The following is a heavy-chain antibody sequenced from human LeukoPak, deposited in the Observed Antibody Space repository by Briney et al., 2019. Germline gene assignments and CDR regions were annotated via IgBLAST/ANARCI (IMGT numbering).Heavy chain of an antibody. CDR1: GFPFTSDW. D-gene: IGHD1-26*01. Sequence: GGSLRLSCAASGFPFTSDWMHWVRQAPGKGLVWVSRINSDGSTTTDADSVKGRFTISRDNAKNTLYLQMNSLRAEDTAVYYCAREYSGSYRFDYWGQGTLVTVSS. CDR2: INSDGSTT. J-gene: IGHJ4*02. V-gene: IGHV3-74*01. CDR3: AREYSGSYRFDY.